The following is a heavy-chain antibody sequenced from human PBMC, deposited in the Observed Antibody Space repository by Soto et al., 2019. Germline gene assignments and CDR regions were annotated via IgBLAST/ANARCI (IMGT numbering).Heavy chain of an antibody. CDR2: ISAYNGNT. CDR3: ARDPTVTILTTLDY. J-gene: IGHJ4*02. Sequence: ASVKVSCKASGYTFTSYGISWVRQAPGQGLEWMGWISAYNGNTNYAQKLQGRVTMTTDTSTSTAYMELRSLRSDDTAVYYCARDPTVTILTTLDYWGQGTLVTVSS. D-gene: IGHD4-17*01. CDR1: GYTFTSYG. V-gene: IGHV1-18*01.